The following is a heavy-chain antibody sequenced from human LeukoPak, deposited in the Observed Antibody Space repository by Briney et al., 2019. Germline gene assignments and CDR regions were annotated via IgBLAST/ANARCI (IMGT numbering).Heavy chain of an antibody. CDR3: ARSSGSSSWLYDY. V-gene: IGHV3-53*01. D-gene: IGHD6-13*01. J-gene: IGHJ4*02. Sequence: GGSLRLSCAASGFTFSNAWMSWVRQAPGKGLEWVSVIYSGGSTYYADSVKGRFTISRDNSKNTLYLQMNSLRAEDTAVYYCARSSGSSSWLYDYWGQGTLVTVS. CDR1: GFTFSNAW. CDR2: IYSGGST.